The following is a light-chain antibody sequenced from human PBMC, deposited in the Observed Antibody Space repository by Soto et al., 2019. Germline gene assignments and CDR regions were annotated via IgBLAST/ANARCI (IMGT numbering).Light chain of an antibody. Sequence: QAVVTQPPSVSGAPGQRVTISCTGSSSNIGAGYDVHWYQQLPGTAPKVLIYGNYNRPSGVPDRFSGSKSGTSASLSITGLQAEDEADYYCQSYDSSLSGHVVFGGGTKLTVL. J-gene: IGLJ2*01. CDR1: SSNIGAGYD. CDR2: GNY. CDR3: QSYDSSLSGHVV. V-gene: IGLV1-40*01.